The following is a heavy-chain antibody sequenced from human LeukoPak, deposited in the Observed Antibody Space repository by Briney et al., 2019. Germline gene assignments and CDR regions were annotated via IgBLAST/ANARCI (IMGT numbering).Heavy chain of an antibody. J-gene: IGHJ3*02. CDR1: GFTFSSYG. CDR3: ARFPEDAFDI. Sequence: GRSLRLSCAASGFTFSSYGMHWVRQAPGKGLGWVSVIYSGGSTYYADSVKGRFTISRDNSKNTLYLQMNSLRAEDTAVYYCARFPEDAFDIWGQGTMVTVSS. CDR2: IYSGGST. V-gene: IGHV3-66*01.